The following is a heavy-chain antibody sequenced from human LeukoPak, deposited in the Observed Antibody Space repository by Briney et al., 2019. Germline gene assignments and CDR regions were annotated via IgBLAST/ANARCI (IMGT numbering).Heavy chain of an antibody. V-gene: IGHV3-30*02. CDR3: AKEEDILTGYSAFDI. CDR1: GFTFSSYG. J-gene: IGHJ3*02. D-gene: IGHD3-9*01. Sequence: PGGSLRLSCAASGFTFSSYGMHWVRQAPGKGLEWVAFIRYDGSNKYYADSVKGRFTISRDNSKNTLYLQMNSLRAEDTAVYYCAKEEDILTGYSAFDIWGQGTMVTVSS. CDR2: IRYDGSNK.